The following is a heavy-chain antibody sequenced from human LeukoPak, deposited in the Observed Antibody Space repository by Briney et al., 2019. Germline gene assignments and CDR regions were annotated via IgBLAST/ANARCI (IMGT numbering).Heavy chain of an antibody. CDR3: AREDCSSATCQFDF. V-gene: IGHV4-61*01. J-gene: IGHJ4*02. CDR1: GGSISSNSYY. D-gene: IGHD2-15*01. Sequence: SETLSLTCTVSGGSISSNSYYWSWIRQPPGKGLDWIGYIYYSGSTNYNPSLKSRVTISVDTSKNQFSLKLSSVTAADTAVYYCAREDCSSATCQFDFWGQGTLVTVSS. CDR2: IYYSGST.